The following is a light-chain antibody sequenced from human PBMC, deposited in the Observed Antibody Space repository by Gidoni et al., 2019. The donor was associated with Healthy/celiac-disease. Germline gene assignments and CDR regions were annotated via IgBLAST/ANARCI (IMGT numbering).Light chain of an antibody. CDR2: DAS. CDR1: QSVSSY. V-gene: IGKV3-11*01. CDR3: QQRSNWPPVLT. J-gene: IGKJ4*01. Sequence: IVLTQSPATLSLSPGERATLSCRASQSVSSYLAWYQQKPGQAPRLLIYDASNRATGIPARFSGSGSGTDFTLTITSLEPEDFAVYYCQQRSNWPPVLTFGGXTKVEIK.